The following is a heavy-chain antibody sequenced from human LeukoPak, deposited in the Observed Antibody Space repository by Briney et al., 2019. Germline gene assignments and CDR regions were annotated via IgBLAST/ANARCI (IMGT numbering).Heavy chain of an antibody. D-gene: IGHD2-2*01. CDR1: GSTVNSNY. Sequence: GGSLRLSCAASGSTVNSNYMSWVRQAPGKGLEWVSVIYSDGSTSYADSVKGRFSISRDYSKNTLYLQMNSPRAEDTAVYYCARTRSDAFDVWGQGTMVTVSS. J-gene: IGHJ3*01. V-gene: IGHV3-53*01. CDR2: IYSDGST. CDR3: ARTRSDAFDV.